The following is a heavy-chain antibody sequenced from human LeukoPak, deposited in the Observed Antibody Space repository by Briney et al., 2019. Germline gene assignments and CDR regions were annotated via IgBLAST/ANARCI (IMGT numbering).Heavy chain of an antibody. CDR3: ARDPGAAAGTYPSPYYYYMDV. CDR2: INPNSGGT. Sequence: GASVKVSCKASGHTFTGYYMHWVRQAPGQGLEWMGWINPNSGGTNYAQKFQGRVTMTRDTSISTAYMELSRLRSDDTAVYYCARDPGAAAGTYPSPYYYYMDVWGKGTTVTVSS. D-gene: IGHD6-13*01. J-gene: IGHJ6*03. CDR1: GHTFTGYY. V-gene: IGHV1-2*02.